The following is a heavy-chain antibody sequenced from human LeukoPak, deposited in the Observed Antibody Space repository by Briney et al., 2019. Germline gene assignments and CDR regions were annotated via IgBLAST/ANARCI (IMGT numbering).Heavy chain of an antibody. CDR2: ISYDGSNK. CDR1: GFTFSSYG. CDR3: ASDREYSGYDRDY. J-gene: IGHJ4*02. Sequence: GGSLRLSCAASGFTFSSYGMPWVRQAPGKGLEWVAVISYDGSNKYYADSVKGRFTISRDNSKNTLYLQMNSLRAEDTAVYYCASDREYSGYDRDYWGQGTLVTVSS. V-gene: IGHV3-30*03. D-gene: IGHD5-12*01.